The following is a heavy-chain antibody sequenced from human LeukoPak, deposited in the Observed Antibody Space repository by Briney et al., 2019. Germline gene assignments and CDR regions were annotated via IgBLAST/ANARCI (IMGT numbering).Heavy chain of an antibody. D-gene: IGHD3-9*01. V-gene: IGHV4-39*01. CDR3: ARRVTDLTGYYRFDP. CDR2: IYYSGST. Sequence: PSETLSLTCTVSGGSISSSSYYWGWIRQPPGKGLEWIGSIYYSGSTYYNPSLKSRVTISVDTSKNQFSLKLSSVTAADTAVYYCARRVTDLTGYYRFDPWGQGTLVTVSS. CDR1: GGSISSSSYY. J-gene: IGHJ5*02.